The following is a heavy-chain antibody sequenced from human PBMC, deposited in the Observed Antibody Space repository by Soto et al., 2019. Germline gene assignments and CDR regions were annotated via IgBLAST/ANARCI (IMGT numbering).Heavy chain of an antibody. CDR2: IRTETDGGTA. J-gene: IGHJ4*02. V-gene: IGHV3-15*01. CDR3: TTGFDF. CDR1: GFTFSRAW. Sequence: EVQLVESGGGLVKPGESLRLSCAASGFTFSRAWMSWVRQAPGKGLEWVGLIRTETDGGTADYPAPVQGRFTISRDDSKNTLYLQMNSLETVDTAIYYCTTGFDFRGQGTLVTVSS. D-gene: IGHD3-3*01.